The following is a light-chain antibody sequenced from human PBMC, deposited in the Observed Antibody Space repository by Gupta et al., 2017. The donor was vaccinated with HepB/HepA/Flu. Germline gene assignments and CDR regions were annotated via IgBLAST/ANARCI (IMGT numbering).Light chain of an antibody. CDR2: KAS. J-gene: IGKJ1*01. CDR3: QQYGT. Sequence: DIQMTQSPSTLSASVGDTVTITCRASQSISSWLAWYQQQPGKDPKLRIYKASTLESGVAWRFSGGGSGTEFTRARSSLQPDDFATYDRQQYGTFGQGTKVEI. V-gene: IGKV1-5*03. CDR1: QSISSW.